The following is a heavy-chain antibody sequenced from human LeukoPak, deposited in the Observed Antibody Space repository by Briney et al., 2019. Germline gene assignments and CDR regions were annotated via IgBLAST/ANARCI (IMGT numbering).Heavy chain of an antibody. D-gene: IGHD1-26*01. J-gene: IGHJ4*02. V-gene: IGHV3-7*01. Sequence: GGSLRLSCAASGFTFRNYWMSWVRQAPGKGLEWVANIQQDGSERYYVDSVKGRFTISRDNAKNSLYLQMNSLRAEDTAVYYCARDKVVGATYFDYWGQGTLVTVSS. CDR1: GFTFRNYW. CDR3: ARDKVVGATYFDY. CDR2: IQQDGSER.